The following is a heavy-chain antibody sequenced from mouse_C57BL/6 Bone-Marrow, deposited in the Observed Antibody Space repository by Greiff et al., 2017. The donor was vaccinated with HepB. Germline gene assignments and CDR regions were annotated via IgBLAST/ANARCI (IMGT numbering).Heavy chain of an antibody. CDR1: GFNIKDDY. J-gene: IGHJ1*03. CDR2: IDPENGDT. V-gene: IGHV14-4*01. CDR3: TFYYYGSRGYFDV. Sequence: SGAELVRPGASVKLSCTASGFNIKDDYMHWVKQRPEQGLEWIGWIDPENGDTEYASKFQGKATITADTSSNTAYLQLSSLTSEDTAVYYCTFYYYGSRGYFDVWGTGTTVTVSS. D-gene: IGHD1-1*01.